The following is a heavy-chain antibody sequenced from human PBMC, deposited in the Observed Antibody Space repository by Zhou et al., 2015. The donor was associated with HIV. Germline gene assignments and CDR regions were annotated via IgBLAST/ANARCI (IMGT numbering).Heavy chain of an antibody. D-gene: IGHD6-19*01. V-gene: IGHV1-46*01. Sequence: QVQLVQSGAEAKKPGASVKVSCKASGYTFSTFTVHWVRQAPGQRLEWMGIINPTDGSTSYAQKLQGRVTMTRDTSTSTVYMTLSSLSSEDTAVYYCAKAVTGTDWGFDNWGQGTLVTVSS. CDR2: INPTDGST. J-gene: IGHJ4*02. CDR3: AKAVTGTDWGFDN. CDR1: GYTFSTFT.